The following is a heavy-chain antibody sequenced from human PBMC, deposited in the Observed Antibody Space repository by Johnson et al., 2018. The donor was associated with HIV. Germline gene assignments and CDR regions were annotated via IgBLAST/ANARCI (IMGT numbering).Heavy chain of an antibody. D-gene: IGHD3-22*01. Sequence: MLLVESGGGLVQPGGSLRLSCAASGFTVSRNYMSWVRQAPGKGLEWVSVIYSGGSTHFADSVKGRFTISRDNSKNQVYLQMNSLRAEDTAVYYCAMEYYYDSSGWDFDIWGQGTVVTVS. V-gene: IGHV3-66*01. CDR1: GFTVSRNY. CDR2: IYSGGST. CDR3: AMEYYYDSSGWDFDI. J-gene: IGHJ3*02.